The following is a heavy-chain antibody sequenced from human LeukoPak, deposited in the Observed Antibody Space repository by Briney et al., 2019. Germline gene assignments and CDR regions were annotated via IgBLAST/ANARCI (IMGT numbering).Heavy chain of an antibody. D-gene: IGHD3-3*01. CDR1: GFTFSSYW. CDR3: ARVGYDFWSGYYYGMDV. CDR2: IKQDGSEK. V-gene: IGHV3-7*01. Sequence: GGSLRLSCEASGFTFSSYWMTWGRQAPGKGLEWVANIKQDGSEKYYVDSVKGRFTISRDNAKNSLYLQMNSLRAEDTAVYYCARVGYDFWSGYYYGMDVWGQGTTVTVSS. J-gene: IGHJ6*02.